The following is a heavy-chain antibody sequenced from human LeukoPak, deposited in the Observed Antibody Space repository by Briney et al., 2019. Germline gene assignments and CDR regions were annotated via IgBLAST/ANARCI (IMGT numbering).Heavy chain of an antibody. Sequence: GRSLRLSCAASGFTFSSYGMHWVRQAPGKGLEWVAVISYDGSNKYYADSVKGRFTISRDNSKNTLYLQMNSLRAGDTAVYYCAKDRSGGVNHYFDYWGQGTLVTVSS. J-gene: IGHJ4*02. V-gene: IGHV3-30*18. CDR3: AKDRSGGVNHYFDY. D-gene: IGHD6-25*01. CDR1: GFTFSSYG. CDR2: ISYDGSNK.